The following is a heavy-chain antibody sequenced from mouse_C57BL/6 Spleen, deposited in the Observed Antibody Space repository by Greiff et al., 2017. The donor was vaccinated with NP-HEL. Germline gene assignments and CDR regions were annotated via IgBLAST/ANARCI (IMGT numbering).Heavy chain of an antibody. V-gene: IGHV1-15*01. J-gene: IGHJ2*01. CDR2: IDPETGGT. Sequence: VQLQQSGAELVRPGASVTLSCKASGYTFTDYEMHWVKQTPVHGLEWIGAIDPETGGTAYNQKFKGKAILTADKSSSTAYMELRSLTSEDSAVYYCTRDYGSHFDYWGQGTTLTVSS. CDR3: TRDYGSHFDY. CDR1: GYTFTDYE. D-gene: IGHD1-1*01.